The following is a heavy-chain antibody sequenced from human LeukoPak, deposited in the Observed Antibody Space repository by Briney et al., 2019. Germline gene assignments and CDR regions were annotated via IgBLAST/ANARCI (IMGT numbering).Heavy chain of an antibody. J-gene: IGHJ4*02. Sequence: GTLRLSCAASGFIFSHYGMNWVRQAPGKGLEWVSGITSRSTTYYADSVKGRFTISRDNSKNMVWLQINSPTAEDTATYYCAKDGNWARFEDWGQGTLVTVSS. D-gene: IGHD7-27*01. V-gene: IGHV3-23*01. CDR3: AKDGNWARFED. CDR2: ITSRSTT. CDR1: GFIFSHYG.